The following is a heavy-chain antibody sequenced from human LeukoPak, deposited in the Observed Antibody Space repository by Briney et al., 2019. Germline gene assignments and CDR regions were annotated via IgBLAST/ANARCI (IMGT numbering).Heavy chain of an antibody. V-gene: IGHV4-34*01. J-gene: IGHJ3*02. Sequence: SETLSLTCAVYGGSFSGYYWSWIRQPPGKGLEGIGEINHSGSTNYNPSLKSRVTISVDTSKNQFSLKLRSVTAADTAVYYCAREEDCSGGICYLGNAFDIWGQGTMLTVSS. CDR2: INHSGST. D-gene: IGHD2-15*01. CDR1: GGSFSGYY. CDR3: AREEDCSGGICYLGNAFDI.